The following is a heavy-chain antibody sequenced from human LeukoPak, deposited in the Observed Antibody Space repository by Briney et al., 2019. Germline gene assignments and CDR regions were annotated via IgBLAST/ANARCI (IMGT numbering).Heavy chain of an antibody. CDR1: GFSFSIYS. CDR3: ARDSSSPPVTFDY. V-gene: IGHV3-48*04. D-gene: IGHD4-17*01. Sequence: GGSLRLSCTASGFSFSIYSMNWVRQAPGKGPEWASYITSSSSTLYYADSVRGRFTISRDNARNSLFLQMNGLGVEDTAVYYCARDSSSPPVTFDYWRLGTLVTVSP. J-gene: IGHJ4*02. CDR2: ITSSSSTL.